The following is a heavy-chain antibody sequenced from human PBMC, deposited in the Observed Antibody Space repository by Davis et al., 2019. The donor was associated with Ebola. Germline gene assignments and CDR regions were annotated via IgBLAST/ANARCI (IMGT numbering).Heavy chain of an antibody. V-gene: IGHV1-69*13. D-gene: IGHD3-10*01. CDR1: GGTLSSHS. CDR2: IIPIFGTA. J-gene: IGHJ4*02. CDR3: ARDNVIGPGDY. Sequence: SVKVSCKAPGGTLSSHSISWVRQAPGQGLEWMGGIIPIFGTANYAQKFQGRVTITADESTSTAYMELSSLRSEDTAVYYCARDNVIGPGDYWGQGTLVTVSS.